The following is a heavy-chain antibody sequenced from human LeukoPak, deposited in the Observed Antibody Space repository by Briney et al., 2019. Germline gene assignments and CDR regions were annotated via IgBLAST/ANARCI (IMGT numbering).Heavy chain of an antibody. CDR2: ISGSGGST. Sequence: PGGSLRLSCAASGFTFSSYGMSWVRQAPGKGLEWVSAISGSGGSTYYADSVKGRFTISRDNSKNTLYLQMNSLRAEDTAVYYCARENTLEELWFGELPKGAFDIWGQGTMVTVSS. D-gene: IGHD3-10*01. CDR1: GFTFSSYG. J-gene: IGHJ3*02. CDR3: ARENTLEELWFGELPKGAFDI. V-gene: IGHV3-23*01.